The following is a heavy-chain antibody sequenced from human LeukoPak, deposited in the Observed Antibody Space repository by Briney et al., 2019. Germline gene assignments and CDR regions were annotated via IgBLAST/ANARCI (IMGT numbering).Heavy chain of an antibody. J-gene: IGHJ4*02. CDR2: ITPIFGTA. Sequence: SVKVSCKASGGTFSSYAISWVRQAPGQGLEWMGGITPIFGTANYAQKFQGRVTITADESTSTAYMELSSLRSEDTAVYYCAREGGYDFWSGQGFNYWGQGTLVTVSS. V-gene: IGHV1-69*01. CDR3: AREGGYDFWSGQGFNY. D-gene: IGHD3-3*01. CDR1: GGTFSSYA.